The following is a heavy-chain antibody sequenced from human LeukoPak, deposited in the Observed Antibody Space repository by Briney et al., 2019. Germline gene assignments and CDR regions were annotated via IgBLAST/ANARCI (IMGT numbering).Heavy chain of an antibody. CDR1: GGSISSYY. D-gene: IGHD6-13*01. CDR2: IYSTGST. Sequence: SETLSLTCTVSGGSISSYYWSWIRQPAGKGLEWNGRIYSTGSTNYNPSLKSRVTMSVDTPKNQFSLRLRSVTAADTAVYYCARQIASAGTAGFDFWGQGALVTVSS. J-gene: IGHJ4*02. CDR3: ARQIASAGTAGFDF. V-gene: IGHV4-4*07.